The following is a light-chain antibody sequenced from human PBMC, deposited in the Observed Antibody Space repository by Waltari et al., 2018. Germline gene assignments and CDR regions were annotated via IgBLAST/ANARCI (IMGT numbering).Light chain of an antibody. CDR1: NIGSKR. CDR2: EVS. V-gene: IGLV3-21*03. CDR3: QVWDSSSNHVV. Sequence: SYVLTQPPSVFVAPGKTATSTCGGDNIGSKRVPLYQQRPGQAPVEVVFEVSDRPSGTPERFSGSNSGNTATLTISRAEAGHEADYFCQVWDSSSNHVVFGGGTKLTVL. J-gene: IGLJ2*01.